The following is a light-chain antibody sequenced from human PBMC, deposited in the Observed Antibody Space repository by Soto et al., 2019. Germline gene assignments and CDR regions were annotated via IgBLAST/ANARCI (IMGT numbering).Light chain of an antibody. Sequence: DIQMTQSPSTLSASVGDRVSITCRASQSIERYLAWYQQKPGKAPNLLSYDASSLERGVPSRFSGRGSGTEFTLAISSLQPDDCATYYGEQFKSSSWSFAQGTKVEIE. V-gene: IGKV1-5*01. CDR2: DAS. J-gene: IGKJ1*01. CDR3: EQFKSSSWS. CDR1: QSIERY.